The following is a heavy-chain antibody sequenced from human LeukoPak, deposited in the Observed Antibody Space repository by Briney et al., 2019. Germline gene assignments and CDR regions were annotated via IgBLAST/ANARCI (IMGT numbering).Heavy chain of an antibody. CDR3: ASGRSIWFGELARGVFDY. Sequence: ASVKVSCKASGYTFTGYYMHWVRQAPGQGLEWMGWINPNSGGTNYAQKFQGRVTMTRDTSISTAYMELSRLRSDDTAVYYCASGRSIWFGELARGVFDYWGQGTLVTVSS. D-gene: IGHD3-10*01. CDR1: GYTFTGYY. J-gene: IGHJ4*02. V-gene: IGHV1-2*02. CDR2: INPNSGGT.